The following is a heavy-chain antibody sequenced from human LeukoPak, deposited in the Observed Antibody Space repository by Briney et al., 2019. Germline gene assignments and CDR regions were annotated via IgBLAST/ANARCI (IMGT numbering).Heavy chain of an antibody. J-gene: IGHJ4*01. D-gene: IGHD3-16*01. CDR1: GFTFSSHW. Sequence: TGGSLRLSRVASGFTFSSHWMHWVRHVPGKGLMWVSRINGDGSRIHYGDSVKGRFTISRDNAKNTLYLQMTSLRGDDTAIYFCARDALGGRTKFDSWGHGSLVTVSS. CDR3: ARDALGGRTKFDS. CDR2: INGDGSRI. V-gene: IGHV3-74*01.